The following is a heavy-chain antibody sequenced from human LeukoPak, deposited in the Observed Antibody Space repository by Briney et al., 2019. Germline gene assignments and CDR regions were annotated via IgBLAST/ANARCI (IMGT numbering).Heavy chain of an antibody. CDR3: ARGRWKRIFDY. J-gene: IGHJ4*02. CDR2: INHSGTT. V-gene: IGHV4-34*01. Sequence: SETLSLTCAVYGVSFSGYYWGWIRQPPGKGLEWIGEINHSGTTNYNPSLKSRVTISVDTSKNQFSLKLSSVTAADTAVYYCARGRWKRIFDYWGQGTLVTVSS. D-gene: IGHD1-1*01. CDR1: GVSFSGYY.